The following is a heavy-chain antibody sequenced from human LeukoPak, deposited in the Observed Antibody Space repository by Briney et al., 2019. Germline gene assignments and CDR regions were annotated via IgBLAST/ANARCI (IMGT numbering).Heavy chain of an antibody. CDR3: AKDHFPGLGTYYFDY. Sequence: GGSLRLSCAASGFTFSSYAISWVRQAPGKGLEWVSAISGSGGSTYYADSVKGRFTISRDNSKNTLYLQMNSLRAEDTAVYYCAKDHFPGLGTYYFDYWGQGTLVTVSS. CDR1: GFTFSSYA. CDR2: ISGSGGST. V-gene: IGHV3-23*01. J-gene: IGHJ4*02. D-gene: IGHD1-14*01.